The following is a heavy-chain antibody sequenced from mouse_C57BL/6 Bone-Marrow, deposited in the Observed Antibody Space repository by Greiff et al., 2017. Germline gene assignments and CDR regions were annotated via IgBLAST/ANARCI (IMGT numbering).Heavy chain of an antibody. Sequence: QVQLQQPGAELVMPGASVKLSCKASGYTFTSYWMHWVKQRPGQGLEWIGEIDPSDSYTNYNQKFKGKSTLTVDKSSSTAYMQLSSLTSEDSAVYYCARGPDLPAMDYWGQGTSVTVSS. CDR2: IDPSDSYT. V-gene: IGHV1-69*01. CDR3: ARGPDLPAMDY. J-gene: IGHJ4*01. CDR1: GYTFTSYW.